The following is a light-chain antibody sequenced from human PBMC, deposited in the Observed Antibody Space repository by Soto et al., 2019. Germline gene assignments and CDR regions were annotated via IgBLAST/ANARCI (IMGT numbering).Light chain of an antibody. V-gene: IGKV1-5*01. CDR1: QSISSW. CDR3: QQYNSYS. CDR2: DAS. Sequence: DSQLSRSRATLSASVGDRVTNTCRASQSISSWLAWYQQKPGKAPKLLIYDASSLESGVPSRFSGSGSGTEFTLTISSLQPDDFATYYCQQYNSYSFGQGTKVAIK. J-gene: IGKJ1*01.